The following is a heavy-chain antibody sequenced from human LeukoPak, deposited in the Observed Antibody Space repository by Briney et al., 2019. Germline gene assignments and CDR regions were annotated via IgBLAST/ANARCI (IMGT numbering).Heavy chain of an antibody. CDR3: ASLGYSGS. D-gene: IGHD5-12*01. J-gene: IGHJ5*02. CDR2: INHSGST. CDR1: GGSFSGYY. V-gene: IGHV4-34*01. Sequence: SETLSLTCAVYGGSFSGYYWSWIRQPPGKGLEWIGEINHSGSTNYNPSLKSRVTISVDTSKNQFSLKLSSVTAADTAVYYCASLGYSGSWGQGTLVTVSS.